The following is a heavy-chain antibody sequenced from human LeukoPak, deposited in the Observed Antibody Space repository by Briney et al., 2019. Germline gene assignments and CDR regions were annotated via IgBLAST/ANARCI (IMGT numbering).Heavy chain of an antibody. V-gene: IGHV6-1*01. CDR3: AGSGIVQLWSYYDY. D-gene: IGHD5-18*01. Sequence: SQTLSLTCAISGDSVSSNSAAWNWIRQSPSRGLEWLGRTYYRSKWYNDYAVSVKSRITINPDTSMNLFSLQLNPVTPEDTAVYYCAGSGIVQLWSYYDYWGQGTLVTVSS. CDR1: GDSVSSNSAA. CDR2: TYYRSKWYN. J-gene: IGHJ4*02.